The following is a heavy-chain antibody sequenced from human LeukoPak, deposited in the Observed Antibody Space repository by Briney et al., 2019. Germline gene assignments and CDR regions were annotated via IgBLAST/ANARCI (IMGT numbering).Heavy chain of an antibody. V-gene: IGHV4-39*07. CDR3: ARGGVGPTTNWFDP. Sequence: KTSETLSLTCTVSGGSISSSSYYWGWIRQPPGKGLEWIGSIYYSGSTYYNPSLASRVTISVDRSKNQFSLRLTSVTAADTAVFYCARGGVGPTTNWFDPWGQGTLVTVSS. J-gene: IGHJ5*02. CDR1: GGSISSSSYY. CDR2: IYYSGST. D-gene: IGHD1-26*01.